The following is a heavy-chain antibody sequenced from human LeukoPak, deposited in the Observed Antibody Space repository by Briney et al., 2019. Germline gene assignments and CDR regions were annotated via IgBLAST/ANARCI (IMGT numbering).Heavy chain of an antibody. J-gene: IGHJ6*02. CDR1: GGSISSSSYY. CDR2: IYYSGST. Sequence: SETLPLTCTVSGGSISSSSYYWGWIRQPPGKGLEWIGSIYYSGSTYYNPSLKSRVTISVDTSKNQFSLKLSSVTAADTAVYYCARQSYYYYGMDVWGQGTTVTVSS. CDR3: ARQSYYYYGMDV. V-gene: IGHV4-39*01.